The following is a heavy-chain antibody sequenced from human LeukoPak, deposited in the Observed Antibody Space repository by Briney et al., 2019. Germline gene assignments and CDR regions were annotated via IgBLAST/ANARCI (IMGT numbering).Heavy chain of an antibody. J-gene: IGHJ4*02. CDR1: GGSFSAYY. D-gene: IGHD2-21*01. Sequence: PSETLSLTCAVYGGSFSAYYWGWIRQPPGKGLEWIGEINHSGRTNYNASLKSRVTISVDTSKNQFSLKLTSLTAADTAVYYCARPPLLDYWGQGTLVTVSS. CDR2: INHSGRT. CDR3: ARPPLLDY. V-gene: IGHV4-34*01.